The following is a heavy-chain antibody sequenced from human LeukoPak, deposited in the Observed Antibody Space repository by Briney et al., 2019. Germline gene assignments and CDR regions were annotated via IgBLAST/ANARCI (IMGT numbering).Heavy chain of an antibody. CDR3: VRDIRGAGTLAFDY. V-gene: IGHV3-30*04. D-gene: IGHD6-13*01. CDR2: ISYDGNNK. J-gene: IGHJ4*02. CDR1: GFTFNNYA. Sequence: PGGSLRLSCAASGFTFNNYAMSWARQAPGKGLEWVAVISYDGNNKYYADSVKGRFTISRDNSKNTLYLQMNSLRAEDTAVYYCVRDIRGAGTLAFDYWGQGTLVTVSS.